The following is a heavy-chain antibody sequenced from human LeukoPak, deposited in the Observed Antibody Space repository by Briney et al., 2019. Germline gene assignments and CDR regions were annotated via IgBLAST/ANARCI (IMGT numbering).Heavy chain of an antibody. CDR1: GFTLSSYW. Sequence: PGGSLRLSCAASGFTLSSYWMSWVRQAPGKGLEWVANIKQDGSEKYYVDSVKGRFTISRDNAKNSLYLQMNSLRAEDTAVYYCASGPYRGYYFDYWGQGTLVTVSS. D-gene: IGHD1-14*01. CDR3: ASGPYRGYYFDY. V-gene: IGHV3-7*01. J-gene: IGHJ4*02. CDR2: IKQDGSEK.